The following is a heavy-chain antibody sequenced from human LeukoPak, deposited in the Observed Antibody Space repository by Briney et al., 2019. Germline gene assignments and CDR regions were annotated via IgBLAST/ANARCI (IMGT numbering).Heavy chain of an antibody. CDR1: GFSFSSYI. J-gene: IGHJ4*02. CDR3: AKDKGEAVAGLFDY. Sequence: GGSLRLSCAASGFSFSSYIMNWVRQAPGKGLEWVSHISSSSSTIYYADSVKGRFTISRDNAKNSLYLQMNSLRAEDTALYYCAKDKGEAVAGLFDYWGQGTLVTVSS. D-gene: IGHD6-19*01. CDR2: ISSSSSTI. V-gene: IGHV3-48*04.